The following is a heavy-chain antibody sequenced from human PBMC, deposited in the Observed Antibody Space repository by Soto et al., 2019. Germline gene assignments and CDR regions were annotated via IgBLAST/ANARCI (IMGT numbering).Heavy chain of an antibody. CDR2: ISPNSGST. CDR1: GYTFTSYG. J-gene: IGHJ4*02. Sequence: QVQLVQSGAEVKKSGASVKVSCKASGYTFTSYGITWVRQAPGQGLEWMGWISPNSGSTNYAQKLQGRVTMTPETSTSTVYMELRSLRSDDTAVYYSSRVVMPSHLDHWGQGTLVTVSS. V-gene: IGHV1-18*01. D-gene: IGHD2-15*01. CDR3: SRVVMPSHLDH.